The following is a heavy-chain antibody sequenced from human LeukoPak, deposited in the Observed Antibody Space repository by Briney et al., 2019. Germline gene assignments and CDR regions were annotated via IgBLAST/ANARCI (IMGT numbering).Heavy chain of an antibody. CDR2: IRSKANSYAT. V-gene: IGHV3-73*01. CDR3: TRQVNYYDSSGYYPDAFDI. CDR1: GFTFSGSA. D-gene: IGHD3-22*01. Sequence: GGSLRLSCAASGFTFSGSAMHWVRQASEKGLEWVGRIRSKANSYATAYAASVKGRFTISRDDSKNTAYLQMNSLKTEDTAVYYCTRQVNYYDSSGYYPDAFDIWGQGTMVTVSS. J-gene: IGHJ3*02.